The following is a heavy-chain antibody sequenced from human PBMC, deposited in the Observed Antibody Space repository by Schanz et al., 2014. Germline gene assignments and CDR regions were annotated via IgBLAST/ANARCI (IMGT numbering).Heavy chain of an antibody. CDR3: AREQIMAAAGLVDY. CDR2: LSGSGGST. CDR1: GFTFSNYA. Sequence: EVQLLESGGGLVRPGGSLRLSCAASGFTFSNYAMSWVRQAPGKGLEWVSALSGSGGSTYYADSVKGRFTISRDNSKNTLYLQMNSLRAEDTAVYYCAREQIMAAAGLVDYWGHGTLVTVSS. D-gene: IGHD6-13*01. V-gene: IGHV3-23*01. J-gene: IGHJ4*01.